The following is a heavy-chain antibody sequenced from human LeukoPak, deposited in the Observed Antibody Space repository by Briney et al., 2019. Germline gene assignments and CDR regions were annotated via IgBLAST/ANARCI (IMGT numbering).Heavy chain of an antibody. Sequence: GGSLRLSCAASGFTFSSYAMSWVRQAPGKGLEWVSAISGSGGSTYYADSVKGRSTISRDNSKNTLYLQMNSLRAEDTAVYYCAKGGGQQLVFFDYWGQGTLVTVSS. V-gene: IGHV3-23*01. CDR3: AKGGGQQLVFFDY. CDR1: GFTFSSYA. J-gene: IGHJ4*02. D-gene: IGHD6-13*01. CDR2: ISGSGGST.